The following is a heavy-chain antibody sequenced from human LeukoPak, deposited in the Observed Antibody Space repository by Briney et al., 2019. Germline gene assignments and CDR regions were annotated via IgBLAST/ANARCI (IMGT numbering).Heavy chain of an antibody. CDR2: IYTSGST. CDR3: ARGQQLVPYYYMDV. J-gene: IGHJ6*03. V-gene: IGHV4-4*07. D-gene: IGHD6-13*01. Sequence: SETLSLTCTVSGGSISSYYWSWIRQPAGKGLEWIGRIYTSGSTNYNPSLKSRVTMSVDTSKNQFSLKLSSVTAADTAVYYCARGQQLVPYYYMDVWGKGTTVTVSS. CDR1: GGSISSYY.